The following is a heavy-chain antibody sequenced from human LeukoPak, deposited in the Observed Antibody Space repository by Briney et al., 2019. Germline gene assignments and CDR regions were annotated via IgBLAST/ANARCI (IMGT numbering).Heavy chain of an antibody. CDR1: AYTFSDYY. V-gene: IGHV1-2*02. D-gene: IGHD3-10*01. CDR2: INPNSGAT. Sequence: ASVKVSCKASAYTFSDYYMHWVRQAPGQGLEWMGWINPNSGATGYAEKFQGRVTMTRDTSISTAYMDLSRLRSDDTAVYFCARGMVRGNFDYWGQGTLVTVSS. CDR3: ARGMVRGNFDY. J-gene: IGHJ4*02.